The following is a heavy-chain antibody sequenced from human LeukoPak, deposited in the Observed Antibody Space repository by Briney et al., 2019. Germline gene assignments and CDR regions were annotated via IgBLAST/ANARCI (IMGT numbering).Heavy chain of an antibody. CDR3: ARRGFGKTWIDH. V-gene: IGHV5-51*01. Sequence: GASLQISCKAAGYIFTNYWIGWGRQLPGKGLEGMGVIYPDDSDTRYSPSFHGQVTMSVDKSITTAYLQWSSLKASDTAIYFCARRGFGKTWIDHWGQGTLVIVSS. CDR2: IYPDDSDT. J-gene: IGHJ5*02. CDR1: GYIFTNYW. D-gene: IGHD3-10*01.